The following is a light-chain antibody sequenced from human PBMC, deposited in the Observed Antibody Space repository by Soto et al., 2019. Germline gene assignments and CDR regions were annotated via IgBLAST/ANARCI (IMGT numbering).Light chain of an antibody. V-gene: IGKV3-20*01. CDR1: QTISSGF. Sequence: IVLTQSPGILYLSPGERATLSCWASQTISSGFLAWYQQKVGQAPRLLIYDASNRATGIPDRFSGSGSGTDFSLTISRLEPEDFAVYHCQQYASSPRTFGQGTRLEIK. CDR3: QQYASSPRT. CDR2: DAS. J-gene: IGKJ5*01.